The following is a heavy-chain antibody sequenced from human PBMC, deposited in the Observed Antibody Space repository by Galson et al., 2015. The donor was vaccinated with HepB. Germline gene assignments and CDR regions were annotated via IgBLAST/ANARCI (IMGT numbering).Heavy chain of an antibody. CDR1: GFTFSSFS. CDR3: ARNPGGAAANWFDP. V-gene: IGHV3-21*01. Sequence: SLRLSCAASGFTFSSFSMNWVRQAPGKGLEWVSSISSSSSYIYYADSLKGRFTVSRDNAKSSLYLQMNTLRAEDTAVYYCARNPGGAAANWFDPWGQGTLVTVSS. CDR2: ISSSSSYI. J-gene: IGHJ5*02. D-gene: IGHD6-13*01.